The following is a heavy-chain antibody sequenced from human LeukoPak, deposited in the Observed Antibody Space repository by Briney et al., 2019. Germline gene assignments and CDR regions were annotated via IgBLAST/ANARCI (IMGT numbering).Heavy chain of an antibody. V-gene: IGHV3-30-3*01. Sequence: GGSLRLSCAASGFTFDNYAMHWVRQAPGKGLEWVSLISYDGSNKYYSDSVKGRFTISRDNSKNTLYLQMNSLRTEDTAAYYCARDLLDCGGPKCSDYGGQGTLVTVSS. CDR3: ARDLLDCGGPKCSDY. J-gene: IGHJ4*02. CDR1: GFTFDNYA. D-gene: IGHD2-21*01. CDR2: ISYDGSNK.